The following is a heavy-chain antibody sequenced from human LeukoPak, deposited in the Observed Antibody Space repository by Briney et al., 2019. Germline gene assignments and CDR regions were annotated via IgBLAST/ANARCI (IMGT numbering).Heavy chain of an antibody. V-gene: IGHV4-38-2*02. D-gene: IGHD3-22*01. CDR3: ARGLFYDSSGYYGDQPGWFAFDI. J-gene: IGHJ3*02. CDR2: IYHSGST. Sequence: SETLSLTCTVSGYSISSGYYWGWIRQPPGKGLEWIGSIYHSGSTYYNPSLKSRVTISVDTSKNQFSLKLSSVTAADTAVYYCARGLFYDSSGYYGDQPGWFAFDIWGQGTMVTVSS. CDR1: GYSISSGYY.